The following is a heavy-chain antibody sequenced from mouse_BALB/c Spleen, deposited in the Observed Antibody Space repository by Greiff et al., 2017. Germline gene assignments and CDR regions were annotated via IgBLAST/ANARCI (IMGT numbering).Heavy chain of an antibody. Sequence: EVKLVESGGDLVKPGGSLKLSCAASGFTFSSYGMSWVRQTPDKRLEWVATISSGGSYTYYPDSVKGRFTISRDNAKNTLYLQMSSLKSEDTAMYYCARQDNRYDGFAYWGQGTLVTVSA. CDR3: ARQDNRYDGFAY. D-gene: IGHD2-14*01. J-gene: IGHJ3*01. CDR1: GFTFSSYG. V-gene: IGHV5-6*02. CDR2: ISSGGSYT.